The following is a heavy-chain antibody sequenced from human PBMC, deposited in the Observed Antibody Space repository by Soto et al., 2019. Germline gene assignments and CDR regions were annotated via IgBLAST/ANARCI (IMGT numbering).Heavy chain of an antibody. CDR3: AHPRGYGVFDAYDI. D-gene: IGHD4-17*01. CDR1: GFTFSTYA. CDR2: VSANNINT. V-gene: IGHV3-23*01. Sequence: PGGSLRLSCVASGFTFSTYAMSWVRQAPGKGLEWVSAVSANNINTYYTDSVKGRFSISRDNSINLLYLQMNSLRTEDTAVYYCAHPRGYGVFDAYDIWGQGTMVTV. J-gene: IGHJ3*02.